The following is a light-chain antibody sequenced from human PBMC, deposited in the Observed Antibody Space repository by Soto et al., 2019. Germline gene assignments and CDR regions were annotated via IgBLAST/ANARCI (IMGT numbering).Light chain of an antibody. J-gene: IGLJ1*01. CDR3: SAYSSANSLFV. V-gene: IGLV2-14*03. Sequence: QSALTQPASVSESPGQSITISCTGSSSDIGRTYYVSWYQHHPGKVPKLIIFDVANRASGVSSRFSGSKSGNTASLVISGLQPEDEADYYCSAYSSANSLFVFGSGTKLTVL. CDR2: DVA. CDR1: SSDIGRTYY.